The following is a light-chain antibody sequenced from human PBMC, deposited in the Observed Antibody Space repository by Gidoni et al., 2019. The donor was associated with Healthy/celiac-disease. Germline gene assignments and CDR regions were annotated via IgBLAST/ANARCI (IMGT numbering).Light chain of an antibody. J-gene: IGKJ2*01. CDR1: QSISSY. V-gene: IGKV1-39*01. CDR3: QQSYSTPYT. Sequence: DIHITPSPSSLSASVGDRVTITCRASQSISSYLNWYQQKPGKAPKLLIYTASSFESGVPSRFSGSGSGTDFTLTISSLQPEDFATYYCQQSYSTPYTFGQGTKLEIK. CDR2: TAS.